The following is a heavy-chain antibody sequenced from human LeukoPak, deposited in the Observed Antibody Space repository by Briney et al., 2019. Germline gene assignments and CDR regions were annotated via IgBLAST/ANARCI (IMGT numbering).Heavy chain of an antibody. V-gene: IGHV1-46*03. D-gene: IGHD1-7*01. Sequence: SVKVSCKASGYTFINYYMHWVRQAPGQGLEWMGIINPSGGSTSYAQNFQGRVTMTRDTSTSTVYMDLSSLRSEDTAVYYCARGSTGTTFDYWGQGTLVTVSS. J-gene: IGHJ4*02. CDR3: ARGSTGTTFDY. CDR1: GYTFINYY. CDR2: INPSGGST.